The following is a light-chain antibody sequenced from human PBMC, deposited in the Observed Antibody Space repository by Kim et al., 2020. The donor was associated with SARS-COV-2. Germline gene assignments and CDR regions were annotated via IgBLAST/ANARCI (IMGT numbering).Light chain of an antibody. Sequence: AAEGDTVTITCRARQGIKNALVWLQQKRGKAPKRLIYAASTLESGVPSRFSGSGSGTDFTLTISSLQPEDIATYYCQQYVSSPLTFGGGTKVDIK. CDR3: QQYVSSPLT. CDR1: QGIKNA. V-gene: IGKV1-13*02. J-gene: IGKJ4*01. CDR2: AAS.